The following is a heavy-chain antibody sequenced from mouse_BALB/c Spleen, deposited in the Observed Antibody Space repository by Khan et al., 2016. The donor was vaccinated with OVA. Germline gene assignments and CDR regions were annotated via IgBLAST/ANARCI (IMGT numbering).Heavy chain of an antibody. J-gene: IGHJ3*01. V-gene: IGHV3-2*02. CDR1: GYSITSEFA. D-gene: IGHD2-4*01. CDR2: ISYRGNT. CDR3: ARKDYYDYDPFPY. Sequence: VQLKESGPGLVKPSQSLSLTCTVTGYSITSEFAWNWIRQFPGNKLEWMGYISYRGNTRYNPSLKSLISITRDTTRNQFFLSLNSVTTEDTATNYGARKDYYDYDPFPYWGQGTLVTVSA.